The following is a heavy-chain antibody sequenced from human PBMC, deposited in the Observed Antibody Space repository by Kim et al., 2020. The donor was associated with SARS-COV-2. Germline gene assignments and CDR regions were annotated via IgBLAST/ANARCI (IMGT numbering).Heavy chain of an antibody. V-gene: IGHV4-34*01. CDR3: ARSAGYKRN. CDR1: GGSFSGHY. D-gene: IGHD1-20*01. CDR2: INHSGST. Sequence: SETLSLTCAVYGGSFSGHYWSWIRQPPGKGLEWIGEINHSGSTNYNPSLKSRVTISVDTSKNQFSLKLSSVTAADTAVYYCARSAGYKRNWGQGTLVTVS. J-gene: IGHJ4*02.